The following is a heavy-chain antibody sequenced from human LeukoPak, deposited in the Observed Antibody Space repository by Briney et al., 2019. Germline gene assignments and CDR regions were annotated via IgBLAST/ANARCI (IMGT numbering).Heavy chain of an antibody. V-gene: IGHV4-59*12. CDR3: ARVNDYYDSSGYSPWIDY. Sequence: SETLSLTCTVSGGSISSYYWSWIRQPPGKGLEWIGSIYYSGSTYYNPSLKSRVTISVDTSKNQFSLKLSSVTAADTAVYYCARVNDYYDSSGYSPWIDYWGQGTLVTVSS. CDR2: IYYSGST. CDR1: GGSISSYY. D-gene: IGHD3-22*01. J-gene: IGHJ4*02.